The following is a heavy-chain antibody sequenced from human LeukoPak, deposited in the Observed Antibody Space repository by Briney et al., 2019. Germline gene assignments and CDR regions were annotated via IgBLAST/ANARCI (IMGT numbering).Heavy chain of an antibody. Sequence: PGASVKVSCKASGYTFTGYYMHWVRQAPGQGLEWMGWINANSGGTNYAQKLQGRVTMTRDTSISTAYMELSRLRSDDTAVYYCARSSRYDIWTGYPYWGQGTLVTVSP. J-gene: IGHJ4*02. V-gene: IGHV1-2*02. CDR1: GYTFTGYY. D-gene: IGHD3-9*01. CDR3: ARSSRYDIWTGYPY. CDR2: INANSGGT.